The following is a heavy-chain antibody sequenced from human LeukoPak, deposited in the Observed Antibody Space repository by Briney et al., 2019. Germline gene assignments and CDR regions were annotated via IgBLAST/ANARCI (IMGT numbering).Heavy chain of an antibody. D-gene: IGHD1-26*01. CDR2: ISWNSDTI. CDR1: GFTFNYYA. J-gene: IGHJ4*02. CDR3: AKGKWYSGTYHFDY. Sequence: GGSLILSCAASGFTFNYYAMHWVRQAPGKGLGWGTGISWNSDTIGYADSVKGRFTISRDNAKNSLYLQMNSLRAEDTALYYCAKGKWYSGTYHFDYWGQGTLVTVSS. V-gene: IGHV3-9*01.